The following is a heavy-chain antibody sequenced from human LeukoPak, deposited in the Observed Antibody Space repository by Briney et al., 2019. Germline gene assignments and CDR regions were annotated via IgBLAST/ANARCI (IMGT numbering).Heavy chain of an antibody. D-gene: IGHD5-18*01. Sequence: GGSLRLSCAASGFTFSSYIMNWVRQAPGKGLEWVSSISSSSSYIYYADSVKGRFTISRDNAKNSLYLQMNSLRAEDTAVYYCARDGYSYGYAEHDYWGQGTLVTVSS. V-gene: IGHV3-21*01. CDR2: ISSSSSYI. CDR3: ARDGYSYGYAEHDY. CDR1: GFTFSSYI. J-gene: IGHJ4*02.